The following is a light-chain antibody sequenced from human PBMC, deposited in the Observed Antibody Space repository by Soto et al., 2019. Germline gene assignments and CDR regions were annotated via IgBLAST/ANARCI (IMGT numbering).Light chain of an antibody. J-gene: IGLJ2*01. V-gene: IGLV2-14*01. CDR3: SSYTSSSPLVV. CDR2: DVS. Sequence: QSVLTLPASVSGSPGQSITISCTGTSSDVGGYNYVSWYQQHPGKAPKLMIYDVSNRPSGVSNRFSGSKSGYTASLTISGLQAEDESDYCCSSYTSSSPLVVFGGWTQLTV. CDR1: SSDVGGYNY.